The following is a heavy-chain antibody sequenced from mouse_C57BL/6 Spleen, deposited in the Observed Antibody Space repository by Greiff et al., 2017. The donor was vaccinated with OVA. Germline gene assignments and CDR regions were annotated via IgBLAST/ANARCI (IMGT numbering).Heavy chain of an antibody. J-gene: IGHJ3*01. Sequence: EVQLQQSGPELVKPGASVKISCKASGYTFTDYYMNWVKQSHGKSLEWIGDINPNNGGTSYNQKFKGKATLTVDKSSSTAYMELRSLTSEDSAVYYCAKGYYSKMAYWGQGTLVTVSA. CDR1: GYTFTDYY. CDR3: AKGYYSKMAY. V-gene: IGHV1-26*01. CDR2: INPNNGGT. D-gene: IGHD2-5*01.